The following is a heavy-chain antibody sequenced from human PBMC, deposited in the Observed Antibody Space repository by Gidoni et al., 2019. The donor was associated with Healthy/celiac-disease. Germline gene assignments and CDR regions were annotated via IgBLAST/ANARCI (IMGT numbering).Heavy chain of an antibody. J-gene: IGHJ6*02. V-gene: IGHV3-48*03. CDR1: GFTFSSYE. D-gene: IGHD2-15*01. CDR2: ISSSGSTI. Sequence: EVQLVESGGGLVQPGGSLRLSCAASGFTFSSYEMNWVRQAPGKGLELVSYISSSGSTIYYADSVKGRFTISRDNAKNSLYLQMNSLRAEDTAVYYCARARLVAAPPVYYYYYGMDVWGQGTTVTVSS. CDR3: ARARLVAAPPVYYYYYGMDV.